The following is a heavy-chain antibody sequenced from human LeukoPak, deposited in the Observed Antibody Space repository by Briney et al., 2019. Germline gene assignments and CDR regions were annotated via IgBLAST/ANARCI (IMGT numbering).Heavy chain of an antibody. V-gene: IGHV4-4*07. CDR2: ISTSGYT. D-gene: IGHD3-16*01. CDR3: ARDMTWGMDAFDI. J-gene: IGHJ3*02. Sequence: SESLSLTCTVSGGSITSYYWSWIRQPAGKGLEWIGRISTSGYTNYNPSLKSRVTISVDKYKNQFSLKLSSVSAADTAVFYCARDMTWGMDAFDIWGQGTMVTVSS. CDR1: GGSITSYY.